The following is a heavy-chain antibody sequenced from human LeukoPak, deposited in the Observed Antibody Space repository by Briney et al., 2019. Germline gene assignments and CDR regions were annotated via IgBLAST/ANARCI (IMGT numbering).Heavy chain of an antibody. D-gene: IGHD6-13*01. CDR3: ARVAAGFDY. CDR1: GVSISSDVSS. J-gene: IGHJ4*02. CDR2: IYYSGST. Sequence: SETLSLTCAVSGVSISSDVSSWSWIRQPPGKGLEWIGYIYYSGSTYYNPSLKSRVTISVDTSKNQFSLKLSSVTAADTAVYYCARVAAGFDYWGQGTLITVSS. V-gene: IGHV4-31*11.